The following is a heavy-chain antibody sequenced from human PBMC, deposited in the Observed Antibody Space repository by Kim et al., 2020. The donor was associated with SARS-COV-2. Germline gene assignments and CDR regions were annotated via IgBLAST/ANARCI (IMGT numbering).Heavy chain of an antibody. CDR1: GGSISSYY. CDR3: ARGVVSSYYYYGMDV. CDR2: IYYSGST. J-gene: IGHJ6*02. D-gene: IGHD2-21*01. V-gene: IGHV4-59*01. Sequence: SETLSLTCTVSGGSISSYYWRWIRQPPGKGLEWIGYIYYSGSTNYNPSLKSRVTISVDTSKNQFSLKLSSVTAADTAVYYCARGVVSSYYYYGMDVWGQGTTVTVSS.